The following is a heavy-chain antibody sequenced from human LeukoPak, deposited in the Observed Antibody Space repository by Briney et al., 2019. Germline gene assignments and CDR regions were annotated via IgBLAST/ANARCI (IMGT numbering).Heavy chain of an antibody. V-gene: IGHV7-4-1*02. D-gene: IGHD1-26*01. CDR2: INSKTGNP. CDR1: GYTFRNYA. J-gene: IGHJ4*02. Sequence: ASVKVSCKASGYTFRNYAMNWVRQAPGQGLEWMGWINSKTGNPTYAQAFTGRFVFSFDTSVSTAYLQISSLKAEDTAVYYCARDRVGATHKIGFDYWGQGTLVTVSS. CDR3: ARDRVGATHKIGFDY.